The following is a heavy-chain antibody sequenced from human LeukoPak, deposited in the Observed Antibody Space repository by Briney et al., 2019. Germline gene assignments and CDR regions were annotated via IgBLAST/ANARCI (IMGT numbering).Heavy chain of an antibody. V-gene: IGHV3-33*01. Sequence: PGGSLRLSCAASGFTFSTYGMHWVRQAPGRGLEWVAAIWYDGSHKYYADSVKGRFTISRENAKNSLYLQMNSLRAGDTAVYYCARDGSMDVWGQGTTVTVSS. CDR1: GFTFSTYG. J-gene: IGHJ6*02. CDR2: IWYDGSHK. D-gene: IGHD1-1*01. CDR3: ARDGSMDV.